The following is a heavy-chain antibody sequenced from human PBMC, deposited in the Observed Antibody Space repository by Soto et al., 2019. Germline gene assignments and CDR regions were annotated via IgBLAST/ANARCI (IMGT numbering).Heavy chain of an antibody. CDR1: GGTVASSHW. J-gene: IGHJ5*02. CDR2: VYHTGDT. Sequence: PWATLSLTCGVSGGTVASSHWWSWVRQSPGGGLEWIGNVYHTGDTNLNPSLQSRVTISVDKSNNQFSLRLNSLTAADTAVYFCAREIVTAGGNNYFDPWGPGTLVTVSS. V-gene: IGHV4-4*02. D-gene: IGHD2-21*02. CDR3: AREIVTAGGNNYFDP.